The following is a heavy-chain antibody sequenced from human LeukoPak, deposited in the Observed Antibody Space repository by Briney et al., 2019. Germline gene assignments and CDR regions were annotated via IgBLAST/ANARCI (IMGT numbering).Heavy chain of an antibody. J-gene: IGHJ6*03. V-gene: IGHV3-23*01. D-gene: IGHD6-6*01. CDR1: GFSFTTSA. Sequence: GGSLRLSCEASGFSFTTSAFSWVRQAPGKGLEWVSFISSGGGSTYHSDSVRGRFTISRDNSNNTVSLYMHSLRAEDAAIYYCAKERRSSMDVWGNGTTVTVSS. CDR3: AKERRSSMDV. CDR2: ISSGGGST.